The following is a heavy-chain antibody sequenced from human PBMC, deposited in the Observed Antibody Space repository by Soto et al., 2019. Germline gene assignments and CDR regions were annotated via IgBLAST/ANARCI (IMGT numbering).Heavy chain of an antibody. D-gene: IGHD6-19*01. CDR3: ARDRDSSGWYDAFDI. CDR2: ISYDGSNK. CDR1: GFTFSSYG. Sequence: GSLRLSCAASGFTFSSYGMHWVRQAPGKGLEWVAVISYDGSNKYYADSVKGRFTISRDNSKNTLYLQMNSLRAEDTAVYYCARDRDSSGWYDAFDIWGQGTMVTVSS. J-gene: IGHJ3*02. V-gene: IGHV3-30*03.